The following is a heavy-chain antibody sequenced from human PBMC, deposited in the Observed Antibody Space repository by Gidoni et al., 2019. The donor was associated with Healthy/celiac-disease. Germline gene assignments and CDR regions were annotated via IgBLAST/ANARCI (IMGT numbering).Heavy chain of an antibody. D-gene: IGHD5-18*01. CDR3: ARDTGWDSYGFDY. J-gene: IGHJ4*02. CDR1: GFTFSSYS. CDR2: ISSSSSYI. V-gene: IGHV3-21*01. Sequence: EVQLVESGGGLVKPGGSLRLSCAASGFTFSSYSMNWVRQAPGKGLEWVSSISSSSSYIYYADSVKGRFTISRDNAKNSLYLQMNSLRAEDTAVYYCARDTGWDSYGFDYWGQGTLVTVSS.